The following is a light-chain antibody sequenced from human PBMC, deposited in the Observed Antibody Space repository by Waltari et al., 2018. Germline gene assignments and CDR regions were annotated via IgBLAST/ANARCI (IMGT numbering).Light chain of an antibody. CDR2: GTD. CDR1: SSNIGANSD. V-gene: IGLV1-40*01. J-gene: IGLJ6*01. CDR3: QAYDSSLSGSHV. Sequence: QSVLTQPPSVSGAPGQSVAISCTGSSSNIGANSDIHWYQQLPGTAPNPLIYGTDDRPSGVPNRFSGSKSGTSASLAITGLQAEDEADYYCQAYDSSLSGSHVFGSGTRVTVL.